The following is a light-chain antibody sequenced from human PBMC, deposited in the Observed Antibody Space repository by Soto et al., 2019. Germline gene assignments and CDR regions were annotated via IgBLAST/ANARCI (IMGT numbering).Light chain of an antibody. CDR2: HAS. Sequence: DIQMTQSPSTLSASVGDRVTITCRASESVSGWLAWYQQKPGEAPKLLIYHASSLESGVPSRFSGSGSGTEFTLTISSLQPDDFATYYCQQYKSYWTFGQGTKVDIK. J-gene: IGKJ1*01. CDR3: QQYKSYWT. V-gene: IGKV1-5*01. CDR1: ESVSGW.